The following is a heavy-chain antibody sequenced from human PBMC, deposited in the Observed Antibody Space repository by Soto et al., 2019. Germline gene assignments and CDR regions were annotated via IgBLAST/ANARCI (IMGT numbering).Heavy chain of an antibody. D-gene: IGHD1-1*01. CDR3: ARDLTGTADY. V-gene: IGHV3-72*01. J-gene: IGHJ4*02. CDR1: GFTLSDHF. CDR2: TRNKANSYTT. Sequence: EVQLVESGGGLGQPGGSLRLSCAASGFTLSDHFMDWVRQAPGKVLEWVGRTRNKANSYTTEYAASVKGRFTISRDESKNSLYLQMNSLKIEDTAVYYCARDLTGTADYWGQGTLVTVSS.